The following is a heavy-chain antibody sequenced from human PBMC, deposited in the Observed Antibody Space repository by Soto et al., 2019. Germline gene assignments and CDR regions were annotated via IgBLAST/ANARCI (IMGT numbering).Heavy chain of an antibody. CDR2: INHSGST. J-gene: IGHJ4*02. CDR3: ARAHYDYIWGSYRQPYFLDY. D-gene: IGHD3-16*02. Sequence: SETLSLTCAVYGGSFSGYYWSWFRQPPGRGLEWIGEINHSGSTNYNPSLKSRVTISVDTSKNQFSLKLSSVTAADTAVYYCARAHYDYIWGSYRQPYFLDYWARGTLVTVSA. V-gene: IGHV4-34*01. CDR1: GGSFSGYY.